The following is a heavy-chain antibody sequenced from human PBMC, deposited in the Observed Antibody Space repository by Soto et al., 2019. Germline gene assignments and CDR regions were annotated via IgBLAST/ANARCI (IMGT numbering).Heavy chain of an antibody. CDR1: GGSIGSYY. J-gene: IGHJ6*03. CDR3: ARAYKYYDFGSGYLTADMDV. V-gene: IGHV4-59*01. Sequence: SETLSLTWTVSGGSIGSYYWSWIRQPPGKGLEWIGYIYYSGSTNYNPSLKSRVTISVDTSKNQFSLKLSSVTAADTAVYYCARAYKYYDFGSGYLTADMDVWGKGTTVPVSS. D-gene: IGHD3-3*01. CDR2: IYYSGST.